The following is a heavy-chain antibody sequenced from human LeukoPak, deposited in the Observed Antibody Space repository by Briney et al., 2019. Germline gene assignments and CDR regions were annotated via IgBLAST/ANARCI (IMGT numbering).Heavy chain of an antibody. CDR3: ARDRGTMVRGVIPYYYYYMDV. CDR1: GGSISRYY. D-gene: IGHD3-10*01. V-gene: IGHV4-59*01. Sequence: SETLSLTCTVSGGSISRYYWSWIRQPPGKGLEWIGYIYYSGSTNYNPSLKSRVTISVDTSKNQFSLKLSSVTAADTAVYYCARDRGTMVRGVIPYYYYYMDVWGKGTTVTVSS. J-gene: IGHJ6*03. CDR2: IYYSGST.